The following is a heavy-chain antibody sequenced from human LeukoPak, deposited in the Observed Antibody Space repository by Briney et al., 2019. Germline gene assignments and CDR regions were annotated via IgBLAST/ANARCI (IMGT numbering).Heavy chain of an antibody. J-gene: IGHJ4*02. CDR2: INHSGST. D-gene: IGHD1-26*01. Sequence: RPSETLSLTCAVYGGSFSGYYWSWIRQPPGKGLEWIGEINHSGSTNYNPSLKSRVTISVDKSKNQFSLKLSSVTAADTAVYYCARLLGAVFDYWGQGTLVTVSS. V-gene: IGHV4-34*01. CDR1: GGSFSGYY. CDR3: ARLLGAVFDY.